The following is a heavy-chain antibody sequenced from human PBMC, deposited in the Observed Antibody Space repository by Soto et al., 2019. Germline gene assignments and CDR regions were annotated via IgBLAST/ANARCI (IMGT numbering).Heavy chain of an antibody. D-gene: IGHD3-3*01. CDR2: ITKTGRST. V-gene: IGHV3-23*01. CDR3: TKDADVYDFAFDS. Sequence: GWSLRLSCATSVFTFIDYGINWVRQAPGKGLEWVSGITKTGRSTFLADSVRGRFTISRDNLHNIVYLQMNSLRADDTALYYCTKDADVYDFAFDSWGQGTMVTVSS. J-gene: IGHJ3*02. CDR1: VFTFIDYG.